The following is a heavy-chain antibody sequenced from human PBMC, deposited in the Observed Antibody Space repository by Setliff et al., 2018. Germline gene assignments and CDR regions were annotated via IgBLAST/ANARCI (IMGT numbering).Heavy chain of an antibody. Sequence: PSETLSLTCTVSGGSISSGYYWGWIRQPPGKGLEWIGSIYHSGSTYYNPSLKSRVTISVDTSKNQFSLKLSSVTAADTAVYYCARDAYDSSGYYYYYYYGMDVWGQGTTVTVSS. J-gene: IGHJ6*02. CDR1: GGSISSGYY. D-gene: IGHD3-22*01. V-gene: IGHV4-38-2*02. CDR2: IYHSGST. CDR3: ARDAYDSSGYYYYYYYGMDV.